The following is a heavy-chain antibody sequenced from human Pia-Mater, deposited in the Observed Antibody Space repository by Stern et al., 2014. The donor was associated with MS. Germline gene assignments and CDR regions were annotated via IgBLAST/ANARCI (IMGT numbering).Heavy chain of an antibody. CDR3: TKAWDS. J-gene: IGHJ5*01. Sequence: VQLVQSGAEVRKPGASGRVSCKTSGYNFISDDINWVRQATGQGLEWMGWMNPDSGDTGYAQKFQGRLTITGDTSINTAYMELTSLSSEDSAVYYCTKAWDSWGQGTLVTVSS. CDR1: GYNFISDD. V-gene: IGHV1-8*01. CDR2: MNPDSGDT.